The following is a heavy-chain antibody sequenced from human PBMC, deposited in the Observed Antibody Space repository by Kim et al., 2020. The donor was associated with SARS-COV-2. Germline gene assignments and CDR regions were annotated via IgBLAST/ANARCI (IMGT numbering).Heavy chain of an antibody. Sequence: YAGSGRVRFNMSRDNAKTTRYLQMHSLRAEDTAVYYCAKDEVRVGYILDYWGQGPLVTVSS. V-gene: IGHV3-30*02. CDR3: AKDEVRVGYILDY. J-gene: IGHJ4*02. D-gene: IGHD5-12*01.